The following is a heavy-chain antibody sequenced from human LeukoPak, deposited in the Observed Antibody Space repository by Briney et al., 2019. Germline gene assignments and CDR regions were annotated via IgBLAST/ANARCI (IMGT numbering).Heavy chain of an antibody. Sequence: PSETLSLTCTVSGGSISTYYWGWIRQPPGKGLEWIGSIYYSGSTYHNPSLKSRVTISLDTSKNQFSLKLTSVTAADTAVYYCARDQYYYDSSGSLFDYWGQGTLVTVSS. CDR1: GGSISTYY. D-gene: IGHD3-22*01. V-gene: IGHV4-39*07. CDR2: IYYSGST. J-gene: IGHJ4*02. CDR3: ARDQYYYDSSGSLFDY.